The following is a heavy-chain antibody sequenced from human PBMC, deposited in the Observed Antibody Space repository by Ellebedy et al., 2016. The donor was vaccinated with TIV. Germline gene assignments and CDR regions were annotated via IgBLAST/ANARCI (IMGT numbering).Heavy chain of an antibody. CDR1: GFTFNSYW. V-gene: IGHV3-7*03. CDR2: INQDGSRI. Sequence: GESLKISCAASGFTFNSYWMSWVRQASGKGLEWVANINQDGSRIYYVDSVKGRFTISRDNAKNSVFLRMNTLRVEDTAVYHCARDGAYGDYSPGYYGMDVWGQGTTVTVSS. J-gene: IGHJ6*02. D-gene: IGHD3-22*01. CDR3: ARDGAYGDYSPGYYGMDV.